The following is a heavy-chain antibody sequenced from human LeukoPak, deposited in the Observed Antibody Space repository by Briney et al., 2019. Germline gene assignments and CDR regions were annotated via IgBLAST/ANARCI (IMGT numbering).Heavy chain of an antibody. V-gene: IGHV3-23*01. CDR2: ISGGGSAT. J-gene: IGHJ6*02. CDR3: AGGAGVYYYGMDV. Sequence: GGSLRLSCAASGFTFSNYGLSWVRQAPGKGLEWVSAISGGGSATYYADSVKGRFTISRDSSKNTLFLQMNTLRADDTAVYYCAGGAGVYYYGMDVWGQGTSVTVSS. CDR1: GFTFSNYG.